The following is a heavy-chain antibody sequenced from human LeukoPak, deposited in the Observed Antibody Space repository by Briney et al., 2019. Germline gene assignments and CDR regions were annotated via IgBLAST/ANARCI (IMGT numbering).Heavy chain of an antibody. D-gene: IGHD3-22*01. Sequence: SETLSLTCTVSGGSITSGGYYWSWIRQHPGKGLERIGYIYYSGSTSYNPSLKSRVTISLDTSKNQFSLKLSSVTAADTAVYYCARETDYYDSGGYYLQWFDPWGQGTLVTVSS. J-gene: IGHJ5*02. CDR3: ARETDYYDSGGYYLQWFDP. CDR2: IYYSGST. CDR1: GGSITSGGYY. V-gene: IGHV4-31*03.